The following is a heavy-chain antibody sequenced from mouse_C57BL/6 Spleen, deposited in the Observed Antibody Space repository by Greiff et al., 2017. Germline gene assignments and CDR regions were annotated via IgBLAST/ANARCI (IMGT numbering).Heavy chain of an antibody. CDR3: ARGVGCYEGWFAY. CDR2: IDPSDSET. CDR1: GYTFTSYW. D-gene: IGHD1-1*02. J-gene: IGHJ3*01. V-gene: IGHV1-52*01. Sequence: QVQLQQPGAELVRPGSSVKLSCKASGYTFTSYWMHWVKQRPIQGLEWIGNIDPSDSETHYNQKFKDKATLTVDKSSSTAYMQLSSLTSADSAVYYCARGVGCYEGWFAYWGQGTLVTVSA.